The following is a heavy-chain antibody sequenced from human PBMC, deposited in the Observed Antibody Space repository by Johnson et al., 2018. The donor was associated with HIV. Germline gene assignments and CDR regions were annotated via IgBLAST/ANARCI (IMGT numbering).Heavy chain of an antibody. CDR1: GFTFSNYA. CDR3: ARYCSGGSCYSVWQKNYAFDI. V-gene: IGHV3-30-3*01. D-gene: IGHD2-15*01. Sequence: QVQLVESGGGVVQPGRSLRLSCAASGFTFSNYAMHWVHQAPGKGLEWVAVISYDGNNKYYADSVKGRFTISRDNSKNTLYLQLNSLRAEDTAVYYCARYCSGGSCYSVWQKNYAFDIWGQGTMVTVSS. CDR2: ISYDGNNK. J-gene: IGHJ3*02.